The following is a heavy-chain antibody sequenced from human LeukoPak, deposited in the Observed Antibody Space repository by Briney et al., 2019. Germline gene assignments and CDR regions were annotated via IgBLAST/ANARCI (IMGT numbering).Heavy chain of an antibody. CDR3: ARGVYYDTSDNWFDP. J-gene: IGHJ5*02. CDR2: IYYSGST. V-gene: IGHV4-59*01. Sequence: SETLSLTCTVSGGSISSYYWSWIRQPPGKGLEWIGYIYYSGSTNYNPSLKSRVTISVDTSKNQFSLKLSSVTAADTAVCYCARGVYYDTSDNWFDPWGQGTLVTVSS. D-gene: IGHD3-22*01. CDR1: GGSISSYY.